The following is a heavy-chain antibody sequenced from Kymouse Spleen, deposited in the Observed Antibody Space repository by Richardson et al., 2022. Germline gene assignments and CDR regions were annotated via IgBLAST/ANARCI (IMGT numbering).Heavy chain of an antibody. CDR1: GFTFDDYA. CDR2: ISWNSGSI. CDR3: TALYNWNYEDY. Sequence: EVQLVESGGGLVQPGRSLRLSCAASGFTFDDYAMHWVRQAPGKGLEWVSGISWNSGSIGYADSVKGRFTISRDNAKNSLYLQMNSLRAEDTALYYCTALYNWNYEDYWGQGTLVTVSS. J-gene: IGHJ4*02. D-gene: IGHD1-7*01. V-gene: IGHV3-9*01.